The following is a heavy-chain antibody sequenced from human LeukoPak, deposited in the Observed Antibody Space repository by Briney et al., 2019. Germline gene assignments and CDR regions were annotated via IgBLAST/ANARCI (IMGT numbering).Heavy chain of an antibody. V-gene: IGHV1-69*05. CDR1: GGTFSSYA. J-gene: IGHJ4*02. Sequence: GSSVKVSCKASGGTFSSYAISWVRQAPGQGLEWMGRIIPIFGTANYAQKLQGRVTITTDESTSTAYMELSSLRSEDTAVYYCAFKEVVAASDYWGQGTLVTVSS. CDR2: IIPIFGTA. D-gene: IGHD2-15*01. CDR3: AFKEVVAASDY.